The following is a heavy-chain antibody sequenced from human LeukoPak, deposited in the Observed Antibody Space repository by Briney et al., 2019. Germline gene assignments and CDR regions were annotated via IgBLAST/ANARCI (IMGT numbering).Heavy chain of an antibody. V-gene: IGHV1-2*02. CDR2: INPNSGGT. Sequence: ASVKVSCKASGYTFTSYDINWVRQATGQGLEWMGWINPNSGGTNYAQKFQGRVTMTRDTSISTAYMELSRLRSDDTAVYYCARDIVVVPAAIPYNWFDPWGQGTLVTVSS. D-gene: IGHD2-2*02. J-gene: IGHJ5*02. CDR1: GYTFTSYD. CDR3: ARDIVVVPAAIPYNWFDP.